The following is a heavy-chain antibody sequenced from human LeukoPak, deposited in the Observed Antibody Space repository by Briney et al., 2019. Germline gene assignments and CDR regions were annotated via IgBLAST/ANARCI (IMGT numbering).Heavy chain of an antibody. CDR1: GGSISSYY. CDR3: ARKSGYARDY. V-gene: IGHV4-59*12. D-gene: IGHD5-12*01. Sequence: SETLSLTCTVSGGSISSYYWSWIRQPPGKGLEWIGYIYYSGSTNYNPSPKSRVTISVDTSKNQFSLKLSSGAAAGTAGYYGARKSGYARDYWGQGNLVTVSS. J-gene: IGHJ4*02. CDR2: IYYSGST.